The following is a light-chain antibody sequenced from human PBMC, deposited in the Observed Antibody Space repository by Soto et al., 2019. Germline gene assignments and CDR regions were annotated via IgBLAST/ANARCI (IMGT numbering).Light chain of an antibody. V-gene: IGKV3-15*01. Sequence: EIVLTQSPGTLSLSPGERATLSCRASQSVSSIYLAWYQQKPGQAPRLLIYGASTRATGIPARFSGSWSGTEFTLTISGLQSEDFAVYYCQQYNSWPDTFGQGTRLEIK. CDR1: QSVSSIY. CDR3: QQYNSWPDT. J-gene: IGKJ5*01. CDR2: GAS.